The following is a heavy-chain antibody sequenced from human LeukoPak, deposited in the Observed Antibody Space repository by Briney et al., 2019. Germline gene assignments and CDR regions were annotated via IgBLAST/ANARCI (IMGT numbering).Heavy chain of an antibody. CDR3: ARKENILTGYYDH. J-gene: IGHJ5*02. CDR2: TSSDSNYI. D-gene: IGHD3-9*01. CDR1: GFTFSSYS. Sequence: KPGGSLRLSCAASGFTFSSYSMNWVRQAPGKGLEWVSSTSSDSNYIYYADSVKGRFTISRDNAWNSLYLQMNSLRAEDTAVYYCARKENILTGYYDHWGQGTLVTVSS. V-gene: IGHV3-21*01.